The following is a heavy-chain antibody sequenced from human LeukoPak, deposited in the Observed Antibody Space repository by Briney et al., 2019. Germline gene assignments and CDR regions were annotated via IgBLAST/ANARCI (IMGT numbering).Heavy chain of an antibody. CDR2: IYYSGST. J-gene: IGHJ4*02. CDR3: ARQTRWRSYYFDY. CDR1: GGSISSYY. Sequence: PSETLSLTCTVSGGSISSYYWSWIRQPPGKGLEWIGYIYYSGSTNYNPSLKSRVTISVDTSKNQFSLKLSSVTAADTAVYYCARQTRWRSYYFDYWGQGTLVTVSS. D-gene: IGHD5-24*01. V-gene: IGHV4-59*01.